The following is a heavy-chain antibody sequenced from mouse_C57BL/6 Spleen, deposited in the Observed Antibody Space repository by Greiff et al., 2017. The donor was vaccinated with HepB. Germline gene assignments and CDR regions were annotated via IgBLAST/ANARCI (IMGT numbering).Heavy chain of an antibody. J-gene: IGHJ2*01. CDR2: ISDGGSYT. CDR1: GFTFSSYA. D-gene: IGHD3-3*01. V-gene: IGHV5-4*01. Sequence: EVQLVESGGGLVKPGGSLKLSCAASGFTFSSYAMSWVRQTPEKRLEWVATISDGGSYTYYPDNVKGRFTISRDNAKNNLYLQMSHLKSEDTAMYYCARGGTPFDYWGQGTTLTVSS. CDR3: ARGGTPFDY.